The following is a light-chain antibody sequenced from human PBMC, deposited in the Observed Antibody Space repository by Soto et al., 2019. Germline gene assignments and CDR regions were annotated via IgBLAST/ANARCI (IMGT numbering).Light chain of an antibody. CDR3: QQYSRT. Sequence: DIQMTQSPSTLSASVGDRVTITCRASQSISTWLAWYQHKPGKAPKLLIYGASSLESGVPSRFSGRGSGTEFTLTISSLQPDDFATYYCQQYSRTFGRGTKVEIK. J-gene: IGKJ1*01. CDR2: GAS. V-gene: IGKV1-5*03. CDR1: QSISTW.